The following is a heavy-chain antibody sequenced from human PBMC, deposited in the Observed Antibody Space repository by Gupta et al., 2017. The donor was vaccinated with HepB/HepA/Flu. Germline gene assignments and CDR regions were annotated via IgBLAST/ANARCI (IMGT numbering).Heavy chain of an antibody. CDR2: ISSSGSTI. CDR3: ARETYGHGASNFDY. J-gene: IGHJ4*02. D-gene: IGHD1-26*01. CDR1: GFTFSSYE. Sequence: EVQLVESGGGLVQPGGSLRLSCAASGFTFSSYEMNWVRQAPGEGLECVSYISSSGSTIYYADSVKGRFTISRDNAKNSLYLQMNSLRAEDTAVYYCARETYGHGASNFDYWGQGTLVTVSS. V-gene: IGHV3-48*03.